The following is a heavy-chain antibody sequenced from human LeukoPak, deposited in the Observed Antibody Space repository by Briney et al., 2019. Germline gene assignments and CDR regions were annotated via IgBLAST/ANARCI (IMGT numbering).Heavy chain of an antibody. CDR2: IKEDGSEK. V-gene: IGHV3-7*03. D-gene: IGHD6-13*01. CDR3: VKNSGWYRLDC. CDR1: GLTFSNYW. Sequence: GGSLRLSCAASGLTFSNYWMTWVRQAPGKGLEWVADIKEDGSEKYYVDSVKGRFTISRDNTKNSLFLQMDSLRSEDTAVYYCVKNSGWYRLDCWGQGTLVTVSS. J-gene: IGHJ4*02.